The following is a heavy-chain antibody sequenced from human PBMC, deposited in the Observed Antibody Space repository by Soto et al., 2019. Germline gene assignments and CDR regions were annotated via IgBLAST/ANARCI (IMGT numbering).Heavy chain of an antibody. V-gene: IGHV3-11*01. CDR3: ARDLSQWVESKNDNGGVFSAFDI. Sequence: PGGSLRLSCAASGFTFSDYYMSWIRQAPGKGLEWVSYISSSGSTIYYADSVKGRFTISRDNAKNTLYLQMNSLRAEDTAVYYCARDLSQWVESKNDNGGVFSAFDIWGQGTMVTVSS. J-gene: IGHJ3*02. D-gene: IGHD6-19*01. CDR2: ISSSGSTI. CDR1: GFTFSDYY.